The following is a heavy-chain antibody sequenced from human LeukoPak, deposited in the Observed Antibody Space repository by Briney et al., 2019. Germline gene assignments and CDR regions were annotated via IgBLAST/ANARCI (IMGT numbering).Heavy chain of an antibody. CDR3: ARLHYGGNYGYYYYYMDV. Sequence: SETLSLTCTVSGGSISSSSYYWSWIRQPPGKGLEWIGYIYYSGSTNYNPSLKSRVTISVDTSKNQFSLRLSSVTAADTAVYYCARLHYGGNYGYYYYYMDVWGKGTTVTISS. CDR2: IYYSGST. J-gene: IGHJ6*03. V-gene: IGHV4-61*01. CDR1: GGSISSSSYY. D-gene: IGHD4-23*01.